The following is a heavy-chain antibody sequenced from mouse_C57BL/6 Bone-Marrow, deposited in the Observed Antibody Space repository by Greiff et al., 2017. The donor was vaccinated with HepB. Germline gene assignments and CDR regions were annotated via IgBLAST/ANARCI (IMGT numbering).Heavy chain of an antibody. CDR1: GYTFTSYW. Sequence: QVQLKESGAELAKPGASVKLSCKASGYTFTSYWMHWVKQRPGQGLEWIGYINPSSGYTKYNQKFKDKATLTADKSSSTAYMHLSSLTSEDSAVYFCARESYYDYDGYAMYYWGQGTSVTVSS. J-gene: IGHJ4*01. V-gene: IGHV1-7*01. CDR2: INPSSGYT. CDR3: ARESYYDYDGYAMYY. D-gene: IGHD2-4*01.